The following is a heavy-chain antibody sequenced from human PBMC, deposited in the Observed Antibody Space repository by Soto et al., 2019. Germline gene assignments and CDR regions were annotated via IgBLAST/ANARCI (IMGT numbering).Heavy chain of an antibody. D-gene: IGHD2-15*01. CDR3: ERNCSGGSCYYFDN. CDR1: VGSFSSSG. J-gene: IGHJ4*02. V-gene: IGHV1-18*01. CDR2: ISAYNGNT. Sequence: ASVQVSCTASVGSFSSSGISWVRQAPGQGLEWMGWISAYNGNTNYAQKLQGRGTMTTDTSTSTAYMELRSLRSDDKVVYYCERNCSGGSCYYFDNWGQGTLVTVSS.